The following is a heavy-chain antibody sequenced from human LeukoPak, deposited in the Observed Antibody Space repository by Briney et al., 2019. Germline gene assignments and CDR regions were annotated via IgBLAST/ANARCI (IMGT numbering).Heavy chain of an antibody. CDR2: INSDGSST. D-gene: IGHD3-10*01. J-gene: IGHJ6*04. Sequence: PGGSLRLSCAASGFTFSSYWMHWVRQAPGKGLVCVSRINSDGSSTSYADSVKGRFTISRDNAKNTLYLQMNSLRAEDTAVYYCARRDHGSGTMDVWGKGITVTISS. V-gene: IGHV3-74*01. CDR1: GFTFSSYW. CDR3: ARRDHGSGTMDV.